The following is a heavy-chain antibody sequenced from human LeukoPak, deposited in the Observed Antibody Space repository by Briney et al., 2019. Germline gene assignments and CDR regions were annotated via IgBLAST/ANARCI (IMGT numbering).Heavy chain of an antibody. J-gene: IGHJ4*02. Sequence: SQTLSLTCAISGDSVSNNNDAWNCVRQSPSRGLEWLGRTYYRSKWYNDYAVSVKSRITITPDTSKNQVSLQLSSVSLEDTAIYFCARVQQFGQGFLYWGQGTLVTVSS. V-gene: IGHV6-1*01. D-gene: IGHD3/OR15-3a*01. CDR3: ARVQQFGQGFLY. CDR2: TYYRSKWYN. CDR1: GDSVSNNNDA.